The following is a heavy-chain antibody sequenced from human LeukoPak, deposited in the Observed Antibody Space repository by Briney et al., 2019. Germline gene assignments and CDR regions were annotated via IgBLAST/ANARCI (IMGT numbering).Heavy chain of an antibody. D-gene: IGHD3-3*01. CDR1: GFTFNSYA. V-gene: IGHV3-23*01. CDR3: AKLGYYDFWSNYLVFDN. Sequence: GPSLRLSCAAAGFTFNSYAITCASQAPGNGLEWVSADSGNGGRTYYTDSVEGRFTISRDHSKDTLYLQINSLRVEDTAVYFCAKLGYYDFWSNYLVFDNWGQGTLVTVSS. J-gene: IGHJ4*02. CDR2: DSGNGGRT.